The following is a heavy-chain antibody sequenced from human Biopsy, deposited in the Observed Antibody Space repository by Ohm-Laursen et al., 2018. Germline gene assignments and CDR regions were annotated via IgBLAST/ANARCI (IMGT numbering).Heavy chain of an antibody. CDR2: LFYSGNTNSNPT. J-gene: IGHJ6*02. CDR1: GDSISNYY. D-gene: IGHD2-15*01. CDR3: ARMDCSGGSCHYYSYGMDV. V-gene: IGHV4-59*08. Sequence: SDTLSLTCNITGDSISNYYWSWIRQSPGKGLEWIGYLFYSGNTNSNPTNYSPSLESRLTISVDTSKNQFSLKLSSVTAADTAVYYCARMDCSGGSCHYYSYGMDVWGQGTTVTVSS.